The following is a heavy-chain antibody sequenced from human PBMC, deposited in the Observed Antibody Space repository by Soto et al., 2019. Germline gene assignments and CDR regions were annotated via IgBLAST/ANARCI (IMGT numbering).Heavy chain of an antibody. D-gene: IGHD3-3*01. J-gene: IGHJ5*02. V-gene: IGHV1-18*01. CDR1: GYTFTSYG. Sequence: ASVKVSCKASGYTFTSYGISWVRQAPGQGLEWMGWISAYNGNTNYAQKLQGRVTMTTDTSTSTAYMELRSLRSDDTAVYYCARDYYDFWSGYSKWFDPWGQGTLVTVSS. CDR2: ISAYNGNT. CDR3: ARDYYDFWSGYSKWFDP.